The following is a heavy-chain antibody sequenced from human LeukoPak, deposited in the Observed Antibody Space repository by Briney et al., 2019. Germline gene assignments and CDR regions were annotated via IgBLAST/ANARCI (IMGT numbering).Heavy chain of an antibody. Sequence: SGTLSLTCAVSGASIISNNWWSWVRQPSGKGLEWIGEIWHSGTTNYNPSLESRVTISVDKSKNQFSLKLNSVTAADTAVYYCMGADYGGHWGQGTLVTVSS. CDR2: IWHSGTT. D-gene: IGHD4-17*01. CDR1: GASIISNNW. V-gene: IGHV4-4*02. CDR3: MGADYGGH. J-gene: IGHJ4*02.